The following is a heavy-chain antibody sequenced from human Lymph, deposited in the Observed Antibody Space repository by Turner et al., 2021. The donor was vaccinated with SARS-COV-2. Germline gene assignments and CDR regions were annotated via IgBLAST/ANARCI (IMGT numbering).Heavy chain of an antibody. V-gene: IGHV3-21*01. CDR1: GFTFSSYS. J-gene: IGHJ4*02. CDR2: ITFTSSYI. CDR3: ARGPPDFPYYFDY. D-gene: IGHD2-21*02. Sequence: EVQLVESGGGLVNPGGSLRLHCAASGFTFSSYSMNWVRQAPVKGLEWVSSITFTSSYIYYADSVKGRFTISRDNAKNSLYLQMNSLRAEDTAVYYCARGPPDFPYYFDYWGQGTLVTVSS.